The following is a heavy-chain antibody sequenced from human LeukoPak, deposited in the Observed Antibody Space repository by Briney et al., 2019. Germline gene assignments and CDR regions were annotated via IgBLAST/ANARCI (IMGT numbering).Heavy chain of an antibody. CDR3: AKDLYSSSSVYFDY. Sequence: GGSLRLSCAAPGFTFDDYAMHWVREAPGQGLGWVSGISWNIGSIDYADSVKGQFTISRDNAKNSLYLQRNSLRAEDTAFYYCAKDLYSSSSVYFDYWGQGTLVTVSS. CDR1: GFTFDDYA. V-gene: IGHV3-9*01. J-gene: IGHJ4*02. CDR2: ISWNIGSI. D-gene: IGHD6-6*01.